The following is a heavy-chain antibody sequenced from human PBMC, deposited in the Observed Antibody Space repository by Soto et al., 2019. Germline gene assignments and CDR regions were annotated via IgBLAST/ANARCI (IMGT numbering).Heavy chain of an antibody. V-gene: IGHV3-48*02. CDR1: GFTFSNHG. CDR3: ARVRGPTVATMYFDL. Sequence: GGSLRLSCVGSGFTFSNHGMIWVCQAPGKGLEWLSYSSPTSNTIKYADSVQGRFSISKDNARDSLFLQMNSLRDEDTAIYYCARVRGPTVATMYFDLWGQGTLVTVSS. CDR2: SSPTSNTI. D-gene: IGHD5-12*01. J-gene: IGHJ4*02.